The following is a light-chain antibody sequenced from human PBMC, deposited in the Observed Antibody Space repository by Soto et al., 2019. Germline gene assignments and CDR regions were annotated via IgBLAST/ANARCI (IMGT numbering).Light chain of an antibody. V-gene: IGKV3-11*01. CDR3: QQRSNWPPT. Sequence: IGLTDSPCTVALSPGERATLPCRASQSVSRYLAWYQQKPGQAPRLLIYDASNRATGIPARFSGSGSGTDFTLTISSLEPEDFAVYYCQQRSNWPPTFGQGTKVDI. CDR2: DAS. J-gene: IGKJ1*01. CDR1: QSVSRY.